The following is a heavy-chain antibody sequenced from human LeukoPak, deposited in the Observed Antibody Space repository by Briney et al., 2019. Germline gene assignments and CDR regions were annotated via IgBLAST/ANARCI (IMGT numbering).Heavy chain of an antibody. CDR1: GGTFSSYA. J-gene: IGHJ4*02. CDR3: ARDPPYYDFWSGYYKDWFDY. CDR2: ISAYNGNT. D-gene: IGHD3-3*01. V-gene: IGHV1-18*01. Sequence: ASVKVSCKASGGTFSSYAISWVRQAPGQGLEWMGWISAYNGNTNYAQKLQGRVTMTTDTSTSTAYMELRSLRSDDTAVYYCARDPPYYDFWSGYYKDWFDYWGQGTLVTVSS.